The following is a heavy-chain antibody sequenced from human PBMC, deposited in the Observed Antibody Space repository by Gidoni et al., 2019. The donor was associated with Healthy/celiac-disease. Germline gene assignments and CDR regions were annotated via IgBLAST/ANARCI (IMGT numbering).Heavy chain of an antibody. D-gene: IGHD5-18*01. J-gene: IGHJ4*02. V-gene: IGHV1-58*02. CDR3: AADLTKGNSYGS. CDR2: IVVGSGNT. CDR1: GFTFHSSA. Sequence: QMQLVQSGPEVTQPGTSGKVSCKASGFTFHSSAMQCVRQARGQRLEWIGWIVVGSGNTNYVQKFQERFTITRDMSTSTAYMELSSLRSEDTAVYYCAADLTKGNSYGSWGQGTLVTVSS.